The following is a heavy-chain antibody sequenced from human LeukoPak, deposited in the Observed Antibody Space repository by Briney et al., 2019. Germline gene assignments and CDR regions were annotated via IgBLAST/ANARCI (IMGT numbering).Heavy chain of an antibody. CDR3: ARGATTIDY. CDR1: GGSFSGYY. D-gene: IGHD1-26*01. V-gene: IGHV4-34*01. Sequence: SETLSLTCAVYGGSFSGYYWSWIRQPPGKGLEWIGEINHSGSTNYNPSLKSRVTISVDTSKNQFSLKLSSVTAADTAVYYCARGATTIDYWGQGTLVTVSS. J-gene: IGHJ4*02. CDR2: INHSGST.